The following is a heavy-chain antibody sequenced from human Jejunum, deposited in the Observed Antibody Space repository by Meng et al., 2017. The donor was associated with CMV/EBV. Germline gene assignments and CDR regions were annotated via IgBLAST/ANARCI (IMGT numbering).Heavy chain of an antibody. Sequence: QVYMQESGPGLVKPSETLSLTCTVSVGSINNYYWSWIRKSAGKGLEWIGRFYSSDTYNYHPSLNSRVTMSLDTSKKQFSLILSSVTAADTARYYCARGPGASTREGFDHWGLGTLVTVSS. CDR3: ARGPGASTREGFDH. CDR1: VGSINNYY. CDR2: FYSSDTY. D-gene: IGHD1-26*01. V-gene: IGHV4-4*07. J-gene: IGHJ4*02.